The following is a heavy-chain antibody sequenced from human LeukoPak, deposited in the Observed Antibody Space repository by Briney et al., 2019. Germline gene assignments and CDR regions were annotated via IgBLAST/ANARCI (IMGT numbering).Heavy chain of an antibody. J-gene: IGHJ5*02. V-gene: IGHV1-2*02. CDR3: ARDVSGSYYGANWFDP. CDR1: GYTFTGYY. Sequence: ASVKVSCKASGYTFTGYYMHWVRQAPGQGLEWMGWINPNSGGTNYAQKFQGRVTTTRDTSISTAYMELSRLRSDDTAVYYCARDVSGSYYGANWFDPWGQGTLVTVSS. CDR2: INPNSGGT. D-gene: IGHD1-26*01.